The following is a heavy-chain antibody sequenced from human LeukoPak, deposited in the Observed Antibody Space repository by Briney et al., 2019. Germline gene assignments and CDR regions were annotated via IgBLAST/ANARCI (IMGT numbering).Heavy chain of an antibody. CDR1: GFTFKNNA. D-gene: IGHD2-2*01. V-gene: IGHV3-23*01. CDR2: INGGGDDT. Sequence: GGSLRLSCAASGFTFKNNAMTWVRQAPGKGLEWVSAINGGGDDTEYADSVKGRFTISRANSKNTLFLQMNNLRPEDTAVYYCAGCTASCYANAFDVWGQGTLLTVSS. CDR3: AGCTASCYANAFDV. J-gene: IGHJ3*01.